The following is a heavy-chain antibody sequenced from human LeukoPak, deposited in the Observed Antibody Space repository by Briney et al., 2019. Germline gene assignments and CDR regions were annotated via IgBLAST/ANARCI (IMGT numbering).Heavy chain of an antibody. CDR2: IWYDGSNK. CDR1: GFTFSSYG. Sequence: PWGSLRLSCAASGFTFSSYGMHWVRQAPGKGLEWVAVIWYDGSNKYYADSVKGRFTISRDNSKNTLYLQMNSLRAEDTAVYYCARDQTNVPSIVVVPAARPGKNAFDIWGQGTMVTVSS. J-gene: IGHJ3*02. CDR3: ARDQTNVPSIVVVPAARPGKNAFDI. D-gene: IGHD2-2*01. V-gene: IGHV3-33*01.